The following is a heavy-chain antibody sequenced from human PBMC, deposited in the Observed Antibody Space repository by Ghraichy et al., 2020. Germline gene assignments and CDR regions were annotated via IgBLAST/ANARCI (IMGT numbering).Heavy chain of an antibody. CDR2: ISSTSTYI. V-gene: IGHV3-21*06. J-gene: IGHJ6*03. D-gene: IGHD2-2*01. CDR1: GFTFDNYI. Sequence: GESLNISCTASGFTFDNYILNWVRQAPGAGLEWVSSISSTSTYITYADSVKGRFTISRDNAMNSVYLQMNDLRAEDSAVYFCARDSARHSSFYYYYMDVWGKGTTVTVSS. CDR3: ARDSARHSSFYYYYMDV.